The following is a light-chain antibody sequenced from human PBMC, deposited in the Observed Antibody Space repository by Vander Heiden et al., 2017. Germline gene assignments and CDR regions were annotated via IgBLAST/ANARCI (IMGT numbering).Light chain of an antibody. V-gene: IGKV1-9*01. CDR2: AAS. J-gene: IGKJ1*01. CDR3: QQINTYPT. Sequence: DIQLTQSPSFLSASVGDRVTITCRASQGISSYLAWYQQKPGKAPNLLISAASTLQSGVPSRFSGSGSGTEFTLTISSLQPEDFATYDCQQINTYPTFGQGTKVEIE. CDR1: QGISSY.